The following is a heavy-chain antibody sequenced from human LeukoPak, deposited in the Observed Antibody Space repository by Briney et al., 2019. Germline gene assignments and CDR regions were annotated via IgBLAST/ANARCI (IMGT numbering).Heavy chain of an antibody. Sequence: GGSLRLSCAASGFTFSRHWMSWVRQTPGKGLERVAHMNQDGSAIYYVDPVKGRFTISRDNAKNSLCLQMTGLTVADTAVYYCARTVPGYPDDYFDYWGQGTLVTVSS. D-gene: IGHD6-19*01. CDR3: ARTVPGYPDDYFDY. CDR2: MNQDGSAI. CDR1: GFTFSRHW. J-gene: IGHJ4*02. V-gene: IGHV3-7*01.